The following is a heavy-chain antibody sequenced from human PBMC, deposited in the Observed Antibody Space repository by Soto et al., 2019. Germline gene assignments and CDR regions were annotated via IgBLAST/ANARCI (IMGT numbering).Heavy chain of an antibody. CDR3: ARDPGIAAAGVDV. CDR2: TYYRSKWYS. J-gene: IGHJ6*02. Sequence: PSQTLSLPCAISGDSVSSNSSACNLIRQSPSRGLEWLGRTYYRSKWYSDYAVSVKSRITINPDTSKNQFSLQLNSVTPEDTAVYYCARDPGIAAAGVDVWGQGTTVTVSS. CDR1: GDSVSSNSSA. V-gene: IGHV6-1*01. D-gene: IGHD6-13*01.